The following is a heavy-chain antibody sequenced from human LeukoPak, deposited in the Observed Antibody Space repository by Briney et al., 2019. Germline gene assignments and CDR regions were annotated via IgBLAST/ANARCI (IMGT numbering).Heavy chain of an antibody. Sequence: PGGSLRLSCAASGFTFSTYAMSWVRQAPGKGLEWVSAISGSGGGTYYADSVKGRFTISRDNSKNTLYLQMNSLRAEDTAVYYCAKSDPAWGYYYYGMDVWGQGTTVTVSS. CDR2: ISGSGGGT. V-gene: IGHV3-23*01. J-gene: IGHJ6*02. CDR1: GFTFSTYA. CDR3: AKSDPAWGYYYYGMDV. D-gene: IGHD7-27*01.